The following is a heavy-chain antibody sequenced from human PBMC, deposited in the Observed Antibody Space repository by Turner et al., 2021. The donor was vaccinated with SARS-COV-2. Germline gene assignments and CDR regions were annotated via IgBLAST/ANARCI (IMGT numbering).Heavy chain of an antibody. Sequence: LQLQESGPGLVKPSETLSLTCTVSGGSITKNYDYWGWIRPPPGKGLEGIGSIYYSGNTYYNPSLKSRVTISVDTSKSQFSLKLSSVTAADTAVYYCARLPEGYFFDYWGQGALVTVSS. V-gene: IGHV4-39*01. J-gene: IGHJ4*02. CDR3: ARLPEGYFFDY. CDR2: IYYSGNT. CDR1: GGSITKNYDY.